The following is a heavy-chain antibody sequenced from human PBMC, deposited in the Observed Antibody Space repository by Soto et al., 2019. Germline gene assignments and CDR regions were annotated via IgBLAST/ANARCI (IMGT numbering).Heavy chain of an antibody. Sequence: PSETLSLTCTVSGVSLTKYYWSWIRHPAGKGLEWIGRVSTSGNVVSKASLRSRLTMSVDTSKNQFSLRLTSVTAADTAVYYCARDNNDFWSLHTLAFAYGAQGARVTV. CDR2: VSTSGNV. CDR3: ARDNNDFWSLHTLAFAY. J-gene: IGHJ4*02. D-gene: IGHD3-3*01. V-gene: IGHV4-4*07. CDR1: GVSLTKYY.